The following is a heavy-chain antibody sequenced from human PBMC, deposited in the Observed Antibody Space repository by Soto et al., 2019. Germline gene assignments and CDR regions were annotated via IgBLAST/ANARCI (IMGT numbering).Heavy chain of an antibody. CDR1: GYSISTGSY. D-gene: IGHD3-10*01. Sequence: PSETLSLTCTVSGYSISTGSYWGWIRQPPGKGLEWIGSMYFTGSTYYNPSLKSRVTISVDTSKNQLSLKLTSVTAAYTAVYYCARDLNYGLYYFDYWGQGTLVTVSS. V-gene: IGHV4-38-2*02. CDR3: ARDLNYGLYYFDY. J-gene: IGHJ4*02. CDR2: MYFTGST.